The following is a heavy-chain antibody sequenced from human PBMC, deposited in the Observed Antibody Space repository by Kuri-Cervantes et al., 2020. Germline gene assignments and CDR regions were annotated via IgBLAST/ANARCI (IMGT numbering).Heavy chain of an antibody. J-gene: IGHJ4*02. CDR2: INPSDRST. CDR3: ATEKNYDFWSAYHGPHFDF. V-gene: IGHV1-46*01. D-gene: IGHD3-3*01. CDR1: GYTFTSFY. Sequence: ASVQVSCKASGYTFTSFYIQWVRQAPGQGLEWMGIINPSDRSTYYAPKFRSRVTMTRDTSTSTVYMELSSVRSDDTAVYYCATEKNYDFWSAYHGPHFDFWGQGTLVTVSS.